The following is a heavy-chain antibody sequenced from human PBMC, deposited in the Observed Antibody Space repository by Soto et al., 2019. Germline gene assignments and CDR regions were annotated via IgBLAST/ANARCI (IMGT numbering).Heavy chain of an antibody. D-gene: IGHD6-6*01. CDR2: MYYTGNK. V-gene: IGHV4-39*01. CDR3: AGRSSSSLGSLFDP. CDR1: GGSISSSTYY. J-gene: IGHJ5*02. Sequence: SETLSLTCTVSGGSISSSTYYWDWIRQPPGKGLEWIGAMYYTGNKNYNPSLESRVTMSVDTSKNQFSLKLSPVTPTDTAVYYCAGRSSSSLGSLFDPWGRGILVTVSS.